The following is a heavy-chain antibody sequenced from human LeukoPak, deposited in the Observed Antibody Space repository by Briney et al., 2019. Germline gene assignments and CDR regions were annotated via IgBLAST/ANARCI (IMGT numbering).Heavy chain of an antibody. CDR3: ARELPFDY. CDR1: GYTFTSYG. V-gene: IGHV1-2*06. J-gene: IGHJ4*02. CDR2: INPNSGAT. D-gene: IGHD3-10*01. Sequence: ASVNVSCKASGYTFTSYGISWVRQAPAQGLEWMGRINPNSGATDYAQKFQGRVTMTRDTSISTVYMELNRLRSDDTAVYYCARELPFDYWGQGTLVTVSS.